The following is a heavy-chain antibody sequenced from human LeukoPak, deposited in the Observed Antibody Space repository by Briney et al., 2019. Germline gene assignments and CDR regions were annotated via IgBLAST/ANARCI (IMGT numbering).Heavy chain of an antibody. J-gene: IGHJ3*02. CDR3: ARLGSTFDI. CDR2: INHSGST. V-gene: IGHV4-34*01. CDR1: GGSFSGYY. Sequence: SETLSLTCAVYGGSFSGYYWSWIRQPPGKGLEWIGEINHSGSTNYNPSLKSRVTISVDTSKNQFSLKLSSVTAADTAVYYCARLGSTFDIWGQGTMVTASS. D-gene: IGHD2-2*01.